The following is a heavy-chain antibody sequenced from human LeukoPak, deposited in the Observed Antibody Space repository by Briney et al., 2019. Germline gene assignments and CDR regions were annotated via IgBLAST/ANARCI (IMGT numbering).Heavy chain of an antibody. CDR3: AKWRGPIFGVVGDY. D-gene: IGHD3-3*01. CDR1: GFTFTSYA. J-gene: IGHJ4*02. CDR2: ISGSGGST. Sequence: GGSLRLSCAASGFTFTSYAMSWVRQAPGKGLEWVSAISGSGGSTYYADSVKGRFTISRDNSKNTLYLQMNSLRAEDTAVYYCAKWRGPIFGVVGDYWGQGTLVTVSS. V-gene: IGHV3-23*01.